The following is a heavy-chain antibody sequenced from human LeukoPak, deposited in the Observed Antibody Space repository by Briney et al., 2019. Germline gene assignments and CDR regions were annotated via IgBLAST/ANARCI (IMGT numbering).Heavy chain of an antibody. D-gene: IGHD6-13*01. Sequence: GGSLRLSCAASGFTCSSYGMHWERQAPGKGLEWGTVISYDGSNEYFADSVKGRFTISRDNSKNTLYLQMSSLRAEDTAVYYCAKEEAADGDAFDIWGQGTMVTVSS. CDR3: AKEEAADGDAFDI. CDR1: GFTCSSYG. J-gene: IGHJ3*02. CDR2: ISYDGSNE. V-gene: IGHV3-30*18.